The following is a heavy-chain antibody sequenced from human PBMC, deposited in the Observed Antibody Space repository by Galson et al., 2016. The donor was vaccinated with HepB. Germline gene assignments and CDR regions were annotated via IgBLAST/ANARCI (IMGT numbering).Heavy chain of an antibody. J-gene: IGHJ4*02. Sequence: SLRLSCAASGFTFDDYAMHWVRQSPGKGLEWVSGISWNSGRVDYADSVKGRFTISRDNSKTSLYLQMNTLRTEDTALYYCAKGDGGYYLVVDSWGQGTLVTVSS. CDR1: GFTFDDYA. D-gene: IGHD4-17*01. CDR3: AKGDGGYYLVVDS. CDR2: ISWNSGRV. V-gene: IGHV3-9*01.